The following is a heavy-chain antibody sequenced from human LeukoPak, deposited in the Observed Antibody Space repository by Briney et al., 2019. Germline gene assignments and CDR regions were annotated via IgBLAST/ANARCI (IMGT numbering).Heavy chain of an antibody. Sequence: SETLSLTCAVSGGSISSSNWWGWVRQPPGKGLEWIGEIYHSGSTNYNPSLKSRVTISVDKSKNQFSLKLSSVTAADTAVYYCARLKTLELYYYYGMDVWGQGTTVTVSS. D-gene: IGHD1-7*01. V-gene: IGHV4-4*02. CDR1: GGSISSSNW. CDR3: ARLKTLELYYYYGMDV. CDR2: IYHSGST. J-gene: IGHJ6*02.